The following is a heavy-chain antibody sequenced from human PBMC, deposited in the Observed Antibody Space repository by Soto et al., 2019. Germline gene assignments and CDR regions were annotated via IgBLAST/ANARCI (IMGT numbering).Heavy chain of an antibody. CDR3: AKGSGGHRPYYFDN. V-gene: IGHV3-23*01. J-gene: IGHJ4*02. CDR1: GFTFGNYA. Sequence: GGSLRLSCAASGFTFGNYAMSWVRQAPGKGLEWIAAVNQYGAGAYYADSVKGRFTLSKDMSNNTLFLQMNSLGAEDTAVYHCAKGSGGHRPYYFDNWGQGALVTVSS. CDR2: VNQYGAGA. D-gene: IGHD2-15*01.